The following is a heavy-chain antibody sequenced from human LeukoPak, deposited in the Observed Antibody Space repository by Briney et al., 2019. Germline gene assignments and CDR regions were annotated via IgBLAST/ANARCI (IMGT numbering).Heavy chain of an antibody. CDR3: ARHSGRDGYNRGKLDY. J-gene: IGHJ4*02. CDR1: GYSFTSYW. D-gene: IGHD5-24*01. V-gene: IGHV5-51*01. CDR2: IYPGDSDT. Sequence: GESLKISCKGSGYSFTSYWIGWVRQMPGKGLEWMGIIYPGDSDTRYSPSFQGQVTISADKSISTAYLQWSSLKASDTAMYYCARHSGRDGYNRGKLDYWGQGTLVTVSS.